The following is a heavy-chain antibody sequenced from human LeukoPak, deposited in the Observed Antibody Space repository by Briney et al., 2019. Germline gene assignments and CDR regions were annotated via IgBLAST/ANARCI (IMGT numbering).Heavy chain of an antibody. CDR3: AGPYSGSFHAFDI. CDR1: GGSISSSSYY. V-gene: IGHV4-39*07. CDR2: IYYSGST. J-gene: IGHJ3*02. D-gene: IGHD1-26*01. Sequence: PSETLSLTCTVSGGSISSSSYYWGWIRQPPGKGLEWIGSIYYSGSTYYNPSLKSRVTISVDTSKNQFSLKLSSVTAADTAVYYCAGPYSGSFHAFDIWGQGTMVTVSS.